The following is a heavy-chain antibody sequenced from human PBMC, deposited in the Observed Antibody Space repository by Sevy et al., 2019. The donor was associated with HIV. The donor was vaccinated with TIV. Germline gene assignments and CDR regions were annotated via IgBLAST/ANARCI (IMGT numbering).Heavy chain of an antibody. D-gene: IGHD3-22*01. Sequence: GGSLRLSCAASGFTFSNYHMNWVRQASGKGLEWVGRIRSKANSYATAYAASVKGRFTISRDDSKNTAYLQMNSLKTEDTAVYYCTRRFVDSSGYSIFYVDYWGQGTLVTVSS. CDR2: IRSKANSYAT. CDR1: GFTFSNYH. CDR3: TRRFVDSSGYSIFYVDY. V-gene: IGHV3-73*01. J-gene: IGHJ4*02.